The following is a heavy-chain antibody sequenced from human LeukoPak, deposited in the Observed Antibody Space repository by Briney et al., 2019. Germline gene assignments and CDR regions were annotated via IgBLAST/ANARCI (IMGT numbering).Heavy chain of an antibody. CDR1: GGSISSYY. J-gene: IGHJ4*02. Sequence: PSETLSLTCTVSGGSISSYYWSWIRQPAGKGLEWIGRIYTSGSTNYNPSLKSRVTISVDTSKNQFSLKLSSVTAADTAVYYCARGGSVLWFGESTLDYWGQGTLVTVSS. CDR3: ARGGSVLWFGESTLDY. D-gene: IGHD3-10*01. V-gene: IGHV4-4*07. CDR2: IYTSGST.